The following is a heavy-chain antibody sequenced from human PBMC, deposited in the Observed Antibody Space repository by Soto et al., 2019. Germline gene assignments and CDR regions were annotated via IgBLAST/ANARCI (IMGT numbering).Heavy chain of an antibody. J-gene: IGHJ6*03. D-gene: IGHD3-16*01. CDR2: IYSGGST. CDR3: ATGSLGGYYYYYMDV. V-gene: IGHV3-53*01. CDR1: GFTVSSNY. Sequence: GGSLRLSCAASGFTVSSNYMSWVRQAPGKGLEWVSVIYSGGSTYYADSVKGRFTISRDNSKNTLYLQMNSLRAEDTAVYYCATGSLGGYYYYYMDVWGKGTTVTVSS.